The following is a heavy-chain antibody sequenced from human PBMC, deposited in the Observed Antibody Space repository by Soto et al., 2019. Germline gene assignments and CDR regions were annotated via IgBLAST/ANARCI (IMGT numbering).Heavy chain of an antibody. J-gene: IGHJ6*02. CDR1: GVTFSSYG. V-gene: IGHV3-33*01. D-gene: IGHD6-6*01. CDR3: ARGHSSSSNFYYYYGMDV. Sequence: GGSLRLSCAASGVTFSSYGMRWGRQAPGKGVGWGAVIWNDGRNKYYADSGKGRFTISRDNSKNTRYLQMNSLRAADTAVYYCARGHSSSSNFYYYYGMDVWGQGTTVTVSS. CDR2: IWNDGRNK.